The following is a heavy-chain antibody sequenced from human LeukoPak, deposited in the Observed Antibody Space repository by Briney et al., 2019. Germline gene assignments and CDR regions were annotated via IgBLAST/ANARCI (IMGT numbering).Heavy chain of an antibody. CDR1: GYTFTGYY. D-gene: IGHD6-19*01. CDR3: ARGSLTAVAGRDYFDY. CDR2: INPNSGGT. V-gene: IGHV1-2*02. Sequence: GASVKVSCKASGYTFTGYYMHWVRQAPGQGLEWMGWINPNSGGTNYAQKFQGRVTMTRDTSISTAYMELSRLRSDDTAVYYCARGSLTAVAGRDYFDYWGQGTLVTVSS. J-gene: IGHJ4*02.